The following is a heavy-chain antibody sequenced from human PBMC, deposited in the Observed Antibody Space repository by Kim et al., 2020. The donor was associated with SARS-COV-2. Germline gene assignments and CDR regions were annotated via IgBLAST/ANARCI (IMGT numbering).Heavy chain of an antibody. CDR3: AKDLTLGGSYYYYGMDV. V-gene: IGHV3-23*01. J-gene: IGHJ6*02. D-gene: IGHD1-26*01. Sequence: VKGRFTISRDNSKNTLYLQMNSLRAEDTAVYYCAKDLTLGGSYYYYGMDVWGQGTTVTVSS.